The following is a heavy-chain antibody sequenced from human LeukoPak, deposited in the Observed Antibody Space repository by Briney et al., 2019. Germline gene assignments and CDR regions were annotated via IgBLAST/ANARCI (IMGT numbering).Heavy chain of an antibody. V-gene: IGHV3-9*01. CDR3: TRVTSWRTGFDY. CDR2: ITWNSDDM. CDR1: GFSFEGYG. D-gene: IGHD1-1*01. Sequence: GRSLRLSCAASGFSFEGYGMYWVRQAPGKGLEWVSGITWNSDDMAYADSVKGRFTISRDNAKNCLYLQMNSLTVEDTALYYCTRVTSWRTGFDYWGQGTLVTVSS. J-gene: IGHJ4*02.